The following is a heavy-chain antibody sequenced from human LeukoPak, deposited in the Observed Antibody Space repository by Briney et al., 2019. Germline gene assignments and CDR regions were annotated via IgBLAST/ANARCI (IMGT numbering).Heavy chain of an antibody. CDR2: ISYDGSNK. J-gene: IGHJ4*02. D-gene: IGHD1-20*01. CDR1: GFTFSSYG. V-gene: IGHV3-30*18. CDR3: AKLSLTGLSFDY. Sequence: GGSLRLSCAASGFTFSSYGVRWVRQAPGKGLEWVAVISYDGSNKYYADSVKGRFTISRDNSKDTLYLQMNSLRAEDTAVYYCAKLSLTGLSFDYWGQGTLVTVSS.